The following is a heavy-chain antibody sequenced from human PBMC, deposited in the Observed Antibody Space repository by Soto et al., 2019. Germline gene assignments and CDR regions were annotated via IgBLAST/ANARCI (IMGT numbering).Heavy chain of an antibody. CDR3: ARAERASITIFFE. J-gene: IGHJ4*02. V-gene: IGHV1-69*02. Sequence: GASVKVSCKASGGTFSSYTIIWVRQAPGQGLEWMGRIIPILGIANYAQKFQGRVTITADKSTSTAYMELSSLRSEDTAVYYCARAERASITIFFEWGQGTLVTVSS. CDR1: GGTFSSYT. D-gene: IGHD3-9*01. CDR2: IIPILGIA.